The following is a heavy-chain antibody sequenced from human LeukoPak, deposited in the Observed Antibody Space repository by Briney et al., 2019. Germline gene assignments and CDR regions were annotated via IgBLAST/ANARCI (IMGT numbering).Heavy chain of an antibody. V-gene: IGHV4-34*01. Sequence: SETLSLTCAVYGGSFSGYYWSWIRQPPGKGLEWIGEINHSGSTNYNPSLKSRVTISVDTSKNQFSLKLSSVTAADTAVYYCARSRYFEVTYYYDSSGYYYFDYCGQGTLVTVSS. CDR3: ARSRYFEVTYYYDSSGYYYFDY. D-gene: IGHD3-22*01. CDR1: GGSFSGYY. J-gene: IGHJ4*02. CDR2: INHSGST.